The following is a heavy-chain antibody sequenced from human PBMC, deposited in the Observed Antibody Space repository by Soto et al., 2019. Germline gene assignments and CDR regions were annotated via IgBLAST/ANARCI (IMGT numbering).Heavy chain of an antibody. D-gene: IGHD1-26*01. CDR2: ISAYNGNT. Sequence: ASVKVSCKASGYTFTSYGVSWARQAPGQGLEWMGWISAYNGNTNYAQKLQGRVTMTTDTSTSTAYMELRSLKSDDTAVYYCARGRGASTASSGSSSDYWGQGTLVTVSS. CDR3: ARGRGASTASSGSSSDY. J-gene: IGHJ4*02. V-gene: IGHV1-18*01. CDR1: GYTFTSYG.